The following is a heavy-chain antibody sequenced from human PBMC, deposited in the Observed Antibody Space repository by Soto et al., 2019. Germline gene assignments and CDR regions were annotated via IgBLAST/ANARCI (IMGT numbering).Heavy chain of an antibody. J-gene: IGHJ5*02. V-gene: IGHV5-51*01. Sequence: PGESLKISCKGSGCSFTSYWIGWVRQMPGKGLEWMGIIYPGDSDTRYSPSFQGQVTISADKSISTAYLQWSSLKASDTAMYYCARYTFPITMVRGVIIPNWFDPWGQGTLVTVSS. CDR2: IYPGDSDT. CDR1: GCSFTSYW. D-gene: IGHD3-10*01. CDR3: ARYTFPITMVRGVIIPNWFDP.